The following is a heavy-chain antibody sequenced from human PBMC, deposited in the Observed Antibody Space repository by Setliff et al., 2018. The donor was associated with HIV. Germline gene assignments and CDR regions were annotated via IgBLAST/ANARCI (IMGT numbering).Heavy chain of an antibody. CDR3: ARVPILRYASPVDM. Sequence: ASVKVSCKASGYTFTSYYIHWVRQAPEQGLEWMGEINPSGGSTSYSEKSRGRATMTRDTSRSTVYMELSSLRFDDTAVYYCARVPILRYASPVDMWGQGTLVTVSS. CDR1: GYTFTSYY. J-gene: IGHJ4*02. CDR2: INPSGGST. V-gene: IGHV1-46*01. D-gene: IGHD3-9*01.